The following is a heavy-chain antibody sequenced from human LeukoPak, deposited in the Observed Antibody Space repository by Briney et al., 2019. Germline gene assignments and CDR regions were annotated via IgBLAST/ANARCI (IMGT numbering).Heavy chain of an antibody. Sequence: SETLSLTCTVSGGSISSYYWSWIRQPPGKGLEWIGYIYYSGSTNYNPSLKSRVTISVDRSKNQFSLKLSSVTAADTAVYYCARGSYYDFWSGLTPDYWGQGTLVTVSS. CDR3: ARGSYYDFWSGLTPDY. J-gene: IGHJ4*02. CDR2: IYYSGST. V-gene: IGHV4-59*12. CDR1: GGSISSYY. D-gene: IGHD3-3*01.